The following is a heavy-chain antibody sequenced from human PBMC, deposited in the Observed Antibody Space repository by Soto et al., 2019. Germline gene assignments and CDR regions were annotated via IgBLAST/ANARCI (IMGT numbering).Heavy chain of an antibody. CDR1: SGSISSSNW. CDR3: AGMMGYCSGGSCYGDAFDI. CDR2: IYHSGST. Sequence: PSETLSLTCAVSSGSISSSNWWSWVRQPPGKGLEWIGEIYHSGSTNYNPSLKSRVTISVDKSKNQFSLKLSSVTAADMAVYYCAGMMGYCSGGSCYGDAFDIWGQGTMVTVSS. J-gene: IGHJ3*02. V-gene: IGHV4-4*02. D-gene: IGHD2-15*01.